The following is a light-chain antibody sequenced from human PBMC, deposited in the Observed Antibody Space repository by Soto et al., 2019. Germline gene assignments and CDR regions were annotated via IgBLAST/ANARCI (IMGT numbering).Light chain of an antibody. J-gene: IGKJ2*01. Sequence: DIPMTQSPSSLSASVGDRVTITCQASQDISNSLNWYQQKPGKAPKLLIFDASNLETGVPSRFSGSGSGTDFSFTISSLQPEDTATYFCQHYETLPYTFGQGTRLEIK. CDR1: QDISNS. CDR3: QHYETLPYT. V-gene: IGKV1-33*01. CDR2: DAS.